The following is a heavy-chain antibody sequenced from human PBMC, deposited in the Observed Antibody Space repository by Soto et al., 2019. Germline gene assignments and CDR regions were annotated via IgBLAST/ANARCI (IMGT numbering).Heavy chain of an antibody. CDR3: ARGRTGLYGNDY. Sequence: GSLRLSCAASGFTFSGDWMHWVRQGPGKGLVWVARINRDGSATNYADSVKGRFTVSRDNTKNTLYLQMDSLRVEDTAVYYCARGRTGLYGNDYWGQGTLVTVSS. CDR1: GFTFSGDW. J-gene: IGHJ4*02. CDR2: INRDGSAT. D-gene: IGHD6-19*01. V-gene: IGHV3-74*01.